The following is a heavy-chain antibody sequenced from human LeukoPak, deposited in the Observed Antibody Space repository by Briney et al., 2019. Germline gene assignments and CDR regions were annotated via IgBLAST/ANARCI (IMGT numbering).Heavy chain of an antibody. Sequence: SSETLSPTCAVSGGSISSGGYSWSWIRQPPGKGLEWIGSIYYSGSTYYNPSLKSRVTISVDTSKNQFSLKLSSVTAADTAVYYCARHPRTYYDFWSGAFDYWGQGTLVTVSS. D-gene: IGHD3-3*01. J-gene: IGHJ4*02. CDR3: ARHPRTYYDFWSGAFDY. CDR1: GGSISSGGYS. CDR2: IYYSGST. V-gene: IGHV4-30-2*03.